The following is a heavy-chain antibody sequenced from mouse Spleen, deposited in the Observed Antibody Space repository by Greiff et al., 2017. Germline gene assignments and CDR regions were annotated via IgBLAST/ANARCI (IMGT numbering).Heavy chain of an antibody. Sequence: VQLQQSGAELVRPGASVKLSCTASGFNIKDDYMHWVKQRPEQGLEWIGWIDPENGDTEYASKFQGKATITADTSSNTAYLQLSSLTSEDTAVYYCTTGYDGHFDYWGQGTTLTVSS. V-gene: IGHV14-4*01. CDR3: TTGYDGHFDY. J-gene: IGHJ2*01. CDR1: GFNIKDDY. CDR2: IDPENGDT. D-gene: IGHD2-14*01.